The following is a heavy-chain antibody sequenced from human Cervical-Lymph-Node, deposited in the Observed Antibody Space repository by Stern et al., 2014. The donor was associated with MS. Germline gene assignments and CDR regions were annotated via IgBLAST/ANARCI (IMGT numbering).Heavy chain of an antibody. CDR3: ARNYDSSGYYYYFGLDV. V-gene: IGHV3-9*01. D-gene: IGHD3-22*01. CDR2: ISWNSGSI. J-gene: IGHJ6*02. CDR1: GFTFEDYA. Sequence: EVQLVECGGCLVQPGRSLRLSCAASGFTFEDYAMHWVRQAPGKGLEWVSGISWNSGSIGYADSVKGRFTISRDNAKTSLHLQMNSLRPEDTALYYCARNYDSSGYYYYFGLDVWGQGTTVTVSS.